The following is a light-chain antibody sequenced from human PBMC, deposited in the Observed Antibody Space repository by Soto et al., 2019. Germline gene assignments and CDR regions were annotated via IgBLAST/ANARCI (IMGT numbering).Light chain of an antibody. CDR2: RRN. CDR1: SSNIGRNS. J-gene: IGLJ1*01. Sequence: QSALTQPPSASGTPGQRVTISCSGSSSNIGRNSVNWYQQVPGTAPKLLIYRRNQRPSGVPDRFSGSKSGTSASLATSGLQSEDEADYYCAAWDDSLNGVYVFGTGTKVTVL. V-gene: IGLV1-44*01. CDR3: AAWDDSLNGVYV.